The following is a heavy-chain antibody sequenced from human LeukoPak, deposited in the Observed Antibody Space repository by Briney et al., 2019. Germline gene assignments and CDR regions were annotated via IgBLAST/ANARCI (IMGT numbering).Heavy chain of an antibody. CDR3: AKDAKRVTMIVVVARPRFFDY. D-gene: IGHD3-22*01. Sequence: GGSLRLSCAASGFTFSNYAMNWVRQAPGKGLEWVSGISGSGDHTYYADSVKGRFTISRDTSKNTLYLQMSSLRAEDTAIYYCAKDAKRVTMIVVVARPRFFDYWGQGTLVTVSS. CDR2: ISGSGDHT. CDR1: GFTFSNYA. J-gene: IGHJ4*02. V-gene: IGHV3-23*01.